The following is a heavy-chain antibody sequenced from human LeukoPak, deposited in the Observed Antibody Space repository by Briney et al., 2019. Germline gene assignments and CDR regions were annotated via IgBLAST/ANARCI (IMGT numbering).Heavy chain of an antibody. CDR2: IYHSGST. Sequence: ASQTLSLTCAVSGGSISRSNWWSWVRQPPGKGLEWIGEIYHSGSTNYNPSLKSRVNISVDKSKNQFSLKLSSVTAADTAVYYCARALTTVTQYYFDYWGQGTRVTVSS. J-gene: IGHJ4*02. CDR1: GGSISRSNW. V-gene: IGHV4-4*02. CDR3: ARALTTVTQYYFDY. D-gene: IGHD4-17*01.